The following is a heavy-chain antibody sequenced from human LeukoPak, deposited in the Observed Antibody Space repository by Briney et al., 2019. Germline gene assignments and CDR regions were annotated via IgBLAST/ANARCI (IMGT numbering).Heavy chain of an antibody. Sequence: GGSLRLSCAASGFTFSSYWMSWVRQAPGKGLEWVANIKQDGSEKYYVDSVKGRFTISRDNAKNSPYLQMNSLRAEDTAVYYCARASGNDYYDSSGYYSYFDYWGQGTLVTVSS. V-gene: IGHV3-7*01. D-gene: IGHD3-22*01. J-gene: IGHJ4*02. CDR3: ARASGNDYYDSSGYYSYFDY. CDR1: GFTFSSYW. CDR2: IKQDGSEK.